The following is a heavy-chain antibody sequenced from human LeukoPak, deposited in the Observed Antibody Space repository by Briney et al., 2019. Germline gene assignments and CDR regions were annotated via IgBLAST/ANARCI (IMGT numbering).Heavy chain of an antibody. J-gene: IGHJ4*02. V-gene: IGHV4-31*03. CDR1: GGSVNSGGYY. D-gene: IGHD4-17*01. Sequence: SEILSLTCTVSGGSVNSGGYYWTWIRQHPGKGLEWLGYIYYSGRTYYNPSLKSRITISLDTSKNQFSLNLTSVSAADTAFYFCARSRDYGDYDWGQGTLITVSS. CDR3: ARSRDYGDYD. CDR2: IYYSGRT.